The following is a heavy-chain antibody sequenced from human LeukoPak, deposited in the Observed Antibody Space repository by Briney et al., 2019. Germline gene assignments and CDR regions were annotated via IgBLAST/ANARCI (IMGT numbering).Heavy chain of an antibody. CDR1: GGSISSYY. CDR3: ARDRPGHGYSSGWYSFDY. J-gene: IGHJ4*02. D-gene: IGHD6-19*01. Sequence: KPSETLSLTCTVSGGSISSYYWSWIRQPAGQGLEWIGRIYTSGSTNYNPSLKSRVTMSVDTSKNQFSLKLSSVTAADTAVYYCARDRPGHGYSSGWYSFDYWGQGTLVTVSS. CDR2: IYTSGST. V-gene: IGHV4-4*07.